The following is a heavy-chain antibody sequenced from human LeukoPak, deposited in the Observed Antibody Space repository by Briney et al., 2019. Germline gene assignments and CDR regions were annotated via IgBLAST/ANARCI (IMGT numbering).Heavy chain of an antibody. CDR1: GASISSHY. CDR2: VHYSGNT. V-gene: IGHV4-59*11. J-gene: IGHJ4*02. D-gene: IGHD6-19*01. Sequence: SETLSLTCTVSGASISSHYWSWIRQPPEKGLEWIRYVHYSGNTNYNSSLRSRVTMSLDTSKNQISLRLTSVTAADTAVYYCARGGWSLDYWGQGTLVTVSS. CDR3: ARGGWSLDY.